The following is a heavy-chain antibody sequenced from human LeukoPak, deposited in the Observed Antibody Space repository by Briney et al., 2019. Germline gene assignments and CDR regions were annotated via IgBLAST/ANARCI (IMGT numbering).Heavy chain of an antibody. CDR3: ARQVGATDY. CDR2: IKQDRSEK. Sequence: GGSLRLSCAASGFTFSNYWMSWVRQAPGKGLEWVANIKQDRSEKYYVDSVKGRFTISRDNAKNSLYLQMNSLRAEDTAVYYCARQVGATDYWGQGTLVTVSS. V-gene: IGHV3-7*01. D-gene: IGHD1-26*01. J-gene: IGHJ4*02. CDR1: GFTFSNYW.